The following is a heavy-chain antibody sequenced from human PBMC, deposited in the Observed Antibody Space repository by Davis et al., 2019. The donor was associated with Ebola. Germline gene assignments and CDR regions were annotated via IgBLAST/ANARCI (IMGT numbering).Heavy chain of an antibody. CDR2: MNPNSGNT. J-gene: IGHJ4*02. Sequence: ASVKVSCKASGYTFTSYDINWVRQATGQGLEWMGWMNPNSGNTGYAQKFQGRVTMTRDTSISTAYMELSRLRSDDTAVYYCARVVYWGSSSDLDYWGQGTLVTVSS. V-gene: IGHV1-8*02. CDR3: ARVVYWGSSSDLDY. CDR1: GYTFTSYD. D-gene: IGHD6-6*01.